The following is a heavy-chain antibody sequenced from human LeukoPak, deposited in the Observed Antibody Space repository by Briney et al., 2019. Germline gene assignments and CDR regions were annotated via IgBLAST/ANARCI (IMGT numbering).Heavy chain of an antibody. V-gene: IGHV1-18*04. Sequence: AAVKVSCKASGYTFTSYGISWVRQAPGQGLEWMGWISAYNGNTNYAQKLQGRVTMTTDTSTSTAYMELGSLRSDDTAVYYCARDNSAGGYDAPGYFDYWGQGTLVTVSS. CDR1: GYTFTSYG. CDR2: ISAYNGNT. CDR3: ARDNSAGGYDAPGYFDY. D-gene: IGHD5-12*01. J-gene: IGHJ4*02.